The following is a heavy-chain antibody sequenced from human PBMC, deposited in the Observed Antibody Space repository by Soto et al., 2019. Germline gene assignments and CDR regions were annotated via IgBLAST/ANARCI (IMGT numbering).Heavy chain of an antibody. Sequence: EVQLLESGGGLVQPGGSLRLSCAASGFTFSSYAMSWVRQAPGKGLEWVSAISGSGGSTYYAESEKGRFTISRDNSKNTLYLQMNSLRAEDTAVYYCAKDFGSEFDIWGSYRQNWFDPWGQGTLVTVSS. V-gene: IGHV3-23*01. J-gene: IGHJ5*02. CDR1: GFTFSSYA. D-gene: IGHD3-16*02. CDR2: ISGSGGST. CDR3: AKDFGSEFDIWGSYRQNWFDP.